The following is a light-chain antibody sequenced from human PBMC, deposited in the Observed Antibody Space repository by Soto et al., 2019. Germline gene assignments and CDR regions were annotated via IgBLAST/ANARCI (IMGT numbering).Light chain of an antibody. Sequence: QSVLTQPASVSGSPGQSITISCTGTNRDVGGYDYVSWYQQHPGKAPKLIIYDVSTRPSGVSNRFSGSKSGNTASLTISGLQAEDEATYYCSSYTSSTFYVFGTGTKVTVL. CDR3: SSYTSSTFYV. J-gene: IGLJ1*01. V-gene: IGLV2-14*03. CDR2: DVS. CDR1: NRDVGGYDY.